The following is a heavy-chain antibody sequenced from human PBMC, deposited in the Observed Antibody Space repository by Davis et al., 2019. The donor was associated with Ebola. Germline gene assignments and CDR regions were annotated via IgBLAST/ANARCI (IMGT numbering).Heavy chain of an antibody. CDR2: IDNDGSST. CDR1: GFAFSNHW. CDR3: ARALIVVVPAAILGVQPEAYYMDV. Sequence: PGGSLRLSCAASGFAFSNHWIHWVRQGPGKGLVWVSRIDNDGSSTNYADSVKGRFTISRDNAKNSLYLQMNSLRAEDTAVYYCARALIVVVPAAILGVQPEAYYMDVWGKGTTVTVSS. J-gene: IGHJ6*03. D-gene: IGHD2-2*02. V-gene: IGHV3-74*01.